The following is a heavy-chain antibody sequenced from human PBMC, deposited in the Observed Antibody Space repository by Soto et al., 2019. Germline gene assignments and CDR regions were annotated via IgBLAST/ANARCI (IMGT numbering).Heavy chain of an antibody. CDR3: TTGGSSLGY. V-gene: IGHV3-53*01. D-gene: IGHD6-6*01. CDR2: IYTDGST. Sequence: VQLMESGGGSIQPGASLRLSCAASGLTVSSNYMSWVRQAPGKGLEWVSFIYTDGSTYYADSVRGRFTASRDNSKNTLHLQMNSLRAEDTAIYYCTTGGSSLGYWGQGTLVTVSS. CDR1: GLTVSSNY. J-gene: IGHJ4*02.